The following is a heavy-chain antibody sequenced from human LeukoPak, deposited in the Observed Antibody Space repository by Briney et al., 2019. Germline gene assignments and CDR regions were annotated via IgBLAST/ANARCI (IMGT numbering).Heavy chain of an antibody. CDR1: GCSFSSYA. D-gene: IGHD3-9*01. CDR3: AKDLSGYVGY. CDR2: ISGSGGST. J-gene: IGHJ4*02. V-gene: IGHV3-23*01. Sequence: GGSLRLSCAASGCSFSSYAMSWVRQPPRPGLGWVSAISGSGGSTYYADSVKGRFTISRDNSKNTLYLQMNSLRAEDTAVYYCAKDLSGYVGYWGQGTLVTVSS.